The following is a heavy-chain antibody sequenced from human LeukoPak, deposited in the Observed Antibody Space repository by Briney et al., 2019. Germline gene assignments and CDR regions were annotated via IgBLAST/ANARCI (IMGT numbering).Heavy chain of an antibody. D-gene: IGHD4-23*01. CDR2: IVVGSGAT. CDR1: GFTFSTSA. J-gene: IGHJ4*02. CDR3: ARGESGNPFDY. Sequence: GASVKVSCKTSGFTFSTSAVQWVRQARGQRLEWIGWIVVGSGATNYAQSLQGRFTITRDMSTNTAYMELSSLRAEDTAVYYCARGESGNPFDYWGQGTLVTVSS. V-gene: IGHV1-58*01.